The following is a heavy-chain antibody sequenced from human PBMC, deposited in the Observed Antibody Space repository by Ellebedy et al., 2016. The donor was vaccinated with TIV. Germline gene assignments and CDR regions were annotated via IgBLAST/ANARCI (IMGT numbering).Heavy chain of an antibody. Sequence: MPSETLSLTCTVSGASISSSSFYWGWIRRPPGKGLAWIGTIYYSGSTYYNPSLKSRVTISLDTSKNQFSLRLSSVTAADTAVYYCARHVTLSSAVRINNWFDPWGQGTLVTVSS. CDR1: GASISSSSFY. V-gene: IGHV4-39*01. CDR2: IYYSGST. J-gene: IGHJ5*02. CDR3: ARHVTLSSAVRINNWFDP. D-gene: IGHD6-6*01.